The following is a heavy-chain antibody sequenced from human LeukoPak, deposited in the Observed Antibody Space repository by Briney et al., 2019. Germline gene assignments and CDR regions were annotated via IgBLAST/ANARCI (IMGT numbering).Heavy chain of an antibody. J-gene: IGHJ4*02. V-gene: IGHV1-69*04. Sequence: ASVKVSRKASGGTFSSYAISWVRQAPGQGLEWMGRIIPILGIANYAQKFQGRVTITADKSASTAYMELSSLRSEDTAVYYCARDYGSGRDPDSWYFDYWGQGTLVTVSS. D-gene: IGHD3-10*01. CDR1: GGTFSSYA. CDR2: IIPILGIA. CDR3: ARDYGSGRDPDSWYFDY.